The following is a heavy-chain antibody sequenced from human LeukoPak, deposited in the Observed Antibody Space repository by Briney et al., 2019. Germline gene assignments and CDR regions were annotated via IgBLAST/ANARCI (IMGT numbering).Heavy chain of an antibody. CDR1: GGSFSGYY. Sequence: TSETLSLTCAVYGGSFSGYYWSWIRQPPGKGLEWIGEINHSGSTNYNPSLKSRVTISVDTSKNQFSLKLNSVTAADTAVYYCARLGCSSTSCYQSSWGQGTLVTVSS. CDR2: INHSGST. V-gene: IGHV4-34*01. J-gene: IGHJ5*02. D-gene: IGHD2-2*01. CDR3: ARLGCSSTSCYQSS.